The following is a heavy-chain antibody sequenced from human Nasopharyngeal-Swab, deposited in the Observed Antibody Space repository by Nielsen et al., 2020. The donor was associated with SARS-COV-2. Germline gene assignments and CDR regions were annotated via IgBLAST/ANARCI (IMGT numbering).Heavy chain of an antibody. D-gene: IGHD6-13*01. CDR2: IYTSGST. V-gene: IGHV4-4*07. Sequence: SETLSLTCTVSGGSISSYYWSWIRQPAGKGLEWIGRIYTSGSTNYNPSLKSRVTMSVGTSKNQFSLKLSSVTAADTAVYYCARVGTIAAAGLDAFDIWGQGTMVTVSS. CDR1: GGSISSYY. CDR3: ARVGTIAAAGLDAFDI. J-gene: IGHJ3*02.